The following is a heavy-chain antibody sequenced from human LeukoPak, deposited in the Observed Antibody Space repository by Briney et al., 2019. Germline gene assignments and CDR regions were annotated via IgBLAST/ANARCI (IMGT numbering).Heavy chain of an antibody. V-gene: IGHV4-59*12. J-gene: IGHJ4*02. Sequence: SETLSLTCTVSGGSITSYYWSWIRQPPGKGLEWIGYIYSSGSTKYNPSLRSRVTVLVDTSKNQFSLKLSSVTAADTAVYYCARDFAWGSSAADYFDYWGQGTLVTVSS. CDR1: GGSITSYY. CDR2: IYSSGST. CDR3: ARDFAWGSSAADYFDY. D-gene: IGHD6-6*01.